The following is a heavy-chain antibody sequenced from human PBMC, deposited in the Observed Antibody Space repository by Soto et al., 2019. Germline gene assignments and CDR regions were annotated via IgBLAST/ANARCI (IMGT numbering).Heavy chain of an antibody. Sequence: QVQLVQSGAEVKKPGASVKVSCKASGYDFTSYGISWVRQAPGQGLECMGWISVYNGNTNYAKKLQCRVTMTTDTFTSTAYMELRSLRSDDTAVYYCARDPKGKGTVVTRYAFDIWGQGTMVTVSS. J-gene: IGHJ3*02. D-gene: IGHD2-21*02. CDR1: GYDFTSYG. V-gene: IGHV1-18*04. CDR2: ISVYNGNT. CDR3: ARDPKGKGTVVTRYAFDI.